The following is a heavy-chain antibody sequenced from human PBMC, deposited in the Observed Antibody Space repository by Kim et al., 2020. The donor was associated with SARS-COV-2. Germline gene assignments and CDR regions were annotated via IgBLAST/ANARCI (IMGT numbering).Heavy chain of an antibody. D-gene: IGHD2-21*01. CDR2: ISGGGGSS. J-gene: IGHJ6*02. CDR3: AKGLDIVGDDNGMDV. CDR1: GFTFKNYA. Sequence: GGSLRLSCAVSGFTFKNYAMSWVRQAPGKGLEWVSTISGGGGSSYYADSVKGRFSISRDNSKNTLYVQMNSLRAEDTAVYYCAKGLDIVGDDNGMDVWGQGTTVTVS. V-gene: IGHV3-23*01.